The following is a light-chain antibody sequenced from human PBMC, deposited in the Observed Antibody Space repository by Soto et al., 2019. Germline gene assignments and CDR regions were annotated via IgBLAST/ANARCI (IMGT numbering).Light chain of an antibody. J-gene: IGKJ1*01. CDR1: QSVSSY. CDR3: QQRSTWT. Sequence: PGERATLSCRANQSVSSYLAWYQQKPGQAPRLLIYDASNRATGIPARFSGSGSGTDFTLTISSLEPEDFAVYYCQQRSTWTFGQGTKVEIK. CDR2: DAS. V-gene: IGKV3-11*01.